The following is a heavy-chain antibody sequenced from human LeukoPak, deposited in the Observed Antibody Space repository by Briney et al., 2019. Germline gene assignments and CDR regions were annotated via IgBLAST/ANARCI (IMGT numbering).Heavy chain of an antibody. J-gene: IGHJ4*02. CDR3: ARAQGIQLWGYFDY. D-gene: IGHD5-18*01. CDR2: IIPIFGTA. Sequence: ASVKVSCKASGGTFSSYAISWVRQAPGQGLEWMGGIIPIFGTANYAQKFQGRVTITADESTSTAYMELSSLRSEDTAVYYCARAQGIQLWGYFDYWGQGTLVIVSS. CDR1: GGTFSSYA. V-gene: IGHV1-69*01.